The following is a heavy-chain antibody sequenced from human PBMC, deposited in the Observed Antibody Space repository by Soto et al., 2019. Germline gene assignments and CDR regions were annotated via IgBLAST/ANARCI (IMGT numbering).Heavy chain of an antibody. V-gene: IGHV3-13*01. CDR2: IGTAGDT. Sequence: EVQLVESGGGLVQPGGSLRLSYAASGFTFSNYEMHWVRQVTGKGLEWVSGIGTAGDTKYVGSVKGRFTISRDNAKNSLYLQMNSLRAEDTAVYYCAGRRQVINDYYGLADWGQGTTVIVSS. CDR1: GFTFSNYE. CDR3: AGRRQVINDYYGLAD. J-gene: IGHJ6*02. D-gene: IGHD2-21*01.